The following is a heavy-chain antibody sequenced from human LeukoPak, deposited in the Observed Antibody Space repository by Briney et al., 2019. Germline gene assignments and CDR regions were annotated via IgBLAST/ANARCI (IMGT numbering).Heavy chain of an antibody. V-gene: IGHV4-59*01. CDR3: ARGAGLLSYFDY. Sequence: SETLSFTSTVSTCSINSYYWSWLRQPPGKGLEWIGYIYYSGSTNYNPSLKSRVTISVDTSKNQFSLKLSSVTAADTAVYYCARGAGLLSYFDYWGQGTLVTVSS. D-gene: IGHD3-10*01. CDR2: IYYSGST. CDR1: TCSINSYY. J-gene: IGHJ4*02.